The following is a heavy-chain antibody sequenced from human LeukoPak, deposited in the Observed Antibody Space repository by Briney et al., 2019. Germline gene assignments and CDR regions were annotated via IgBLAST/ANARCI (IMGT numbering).Heavy chain of an antibody. CDR3: AKDRIAAGLDY. J-gene: IGHJ4*02. CDR2: ISYDGSNK. V-gene: IGHV3-30*18. Sequence: PGGSLRLSCAASGFTFSSYGMHWVRQDPGKGLEWVAVISYDGSNKYYADSVKGRFTISRDNSKNTLYLQMNSLRAEDTAVYYCAKDRIAAGLDYWGQGTLVTVSS. CDR1: GFTFSSYG. D-gene: IGHD6-6*01.